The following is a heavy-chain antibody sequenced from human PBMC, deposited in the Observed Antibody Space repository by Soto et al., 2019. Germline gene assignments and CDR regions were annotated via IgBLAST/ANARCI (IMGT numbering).Heavy chain of an antibody. CDR3: ARNNYGDYDVYYGMDV. D-gene: IGHD4-17*01. Sequence: QVQLVQSGAEVKKPGASVKVSCKASGYTFTGYYMHWVRQAPGQGLEWMGWINPNSGGTNYAQKFQGWVPMTRDTSISTAYMELSRLRSDDTAVYYCARNNYGDYDVYYGMDVWGQGTTVTVSS. V-gene: IGHV1-2*04. CDR1: GYTFTGYY. J-gene: IGHJ6*02. CDR2: INPNSGGT.